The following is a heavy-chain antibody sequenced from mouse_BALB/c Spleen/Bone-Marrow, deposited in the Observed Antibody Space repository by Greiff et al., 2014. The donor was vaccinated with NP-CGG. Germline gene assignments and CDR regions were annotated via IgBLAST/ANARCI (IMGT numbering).Heavy chain of an antibody. CDR1: GYSFTSYY. CDR2: IFPGSGNT. Sequence: QVQLQQPGPELVKPGASVKISCKASGYSFTSYYIHWVKQRPGLGLEWIGWIFPGSGNTKYNEKFKGKATLTADTSSSTAYMQLSSLTSEDSAVYFCARRYGSSRYYFDYWGQGTTLTVSS. V-gene: IGHV1-66*01. CDR3: ARRYGSSRYYFDY. D-gene: IGHD1-1*01. J-gene: IGHJ2*01.